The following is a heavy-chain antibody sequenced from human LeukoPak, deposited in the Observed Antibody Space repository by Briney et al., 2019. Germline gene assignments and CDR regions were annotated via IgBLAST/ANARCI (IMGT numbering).Heavy chain of an antibody. CDR2: ISWNSGSI. CDR1: GFTFDDYA. Sequence: RAGGSLRLSCAASGFTFDDYAMHWVRHAPGKGLEWVSGISWNSGSIGYADSVKGRFTISRDDAKNSLYLQMNSLRAEDTALYYCAKGTRYKYGLPSKPSDYWGQGTLVTVSS. D-gene: IGHD1-1*01. CDR3: AKGTRYKYGLPSKPSDY. V-gene: IGHV3-9*01. J-gene: IGHJ4*02.